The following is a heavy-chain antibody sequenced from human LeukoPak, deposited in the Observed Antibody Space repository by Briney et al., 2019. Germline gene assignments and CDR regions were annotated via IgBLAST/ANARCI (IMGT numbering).Heavy chain of an antibody. Sequence: GGSLRLSCAASGFTFSGYAMSWVRQAPGEGPDWVSAIDNSGAHTWYADSVKGRFTISRDNSRSTLYLQMNSLRAEDTAMYYCAKGSRGGRPYYFDSWGRGTLVTVSS. V-gene: IGHV3-23*05. CDR1: GFTFSGYA. CDR2: IDNSGAHT. J-gene: IGHJ4*02. D-gene: IGHD3-10*01. CDR3: AKGSRGGRPYYFDS.